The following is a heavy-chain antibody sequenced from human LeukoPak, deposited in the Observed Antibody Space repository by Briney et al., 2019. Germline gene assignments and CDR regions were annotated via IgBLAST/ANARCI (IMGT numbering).Heavy chain of an antibody. CDR2: INPNSGGT. CDR1: GYTFTGYY. Sequence: GASVKVSCKASGYTFTGYYMHWVRQAPGQGLEWMGWINPNSGGTNYAQKFQGRITMTGDTSTSTVYMDLSSLRSEDAAVYYCARAGCSDSSGYPFDYWGQGTLVTVSS. J-gene: IGHJ4*02. V-gene: IGHV1-2*02. CDR3: ARAGCSDSSGYPFDY. D-gene: IGHD3-22*01.